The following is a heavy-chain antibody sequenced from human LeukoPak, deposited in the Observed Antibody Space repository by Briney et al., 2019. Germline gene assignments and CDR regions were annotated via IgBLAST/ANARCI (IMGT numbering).Heavy chain of an antibody. CDR3: ARDPSYDSSGYYFGAFDI. CDR2: IIPIFGTA. CDR1: GGTFSSYA. Sequence: SVKVSCKASGGTFSSYAISWVRQAPGQGLEWMGGIIPIFGTANYAQKFQGRVTITADESTSTAYMELSSLRSEDTAVYYCARDPSYDSSGYYFGAFDIWGQGTMVTVSS. D-gene: IGHD3-22*01. J-gene: IGHJ3*02. V-gene: IGHV1-69*13.